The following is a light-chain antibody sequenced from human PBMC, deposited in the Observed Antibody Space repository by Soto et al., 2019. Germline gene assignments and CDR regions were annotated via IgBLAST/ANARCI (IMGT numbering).Light chain of an antibody. Sequence: DIHLTQSPSTLSASVGDRVTITFRASQTISHWLAWYQQKPGKAPKLLIYDASSLESGVPSRLSGSGSGTEFTLTIRSLQPDDFATYYCQQYNSYWTFGQGTKVDIK. V-gene: IGKV1-5*01. CDR1: QTISHW. J-gene: IGKJ1*01. CDR2: DAS. CDR3: QQYNSYWT.